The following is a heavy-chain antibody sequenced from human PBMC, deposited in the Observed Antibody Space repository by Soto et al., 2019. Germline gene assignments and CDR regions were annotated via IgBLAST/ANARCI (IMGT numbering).Heavy chain of an antibody. Sequence: EVQLVESGGGVVQPGGSLRLSCTASGFTFNTHWMHWVRQAPGKGRVWVSRIYFDGITTNYAGSVKGRFTVSRDNAKHTVYLHVNTLRDEDTAVYYCARGCAMGVDYWGQGTLVTVSS. V-gene: IGHV3-74*01. J-gene: IGHJ4*02. CDR1: GFTFNTHW. D-gene: IGHD1-26*01. CDR3: ARGCAMGVDY. CDR2: IYFDGITT.